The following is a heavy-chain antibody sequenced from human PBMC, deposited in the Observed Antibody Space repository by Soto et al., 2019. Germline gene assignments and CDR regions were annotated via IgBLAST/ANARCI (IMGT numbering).Heavy chain of an antibody. CDR1: GFTFSSYA. CDR3: AREYYDFSRYYYYGMDV. CDR2: ISYDGSNK. J-gene: IGHJ6*02. V-gene: IGHV3-30-3*01. D-gene: IGHD3-3*01. Sequence: GGSLRLSCAASGFTFSSYAMHWVRQAPGKGLEWVAVISYDGSNKYYADSVKGRFTISRDNSKSTLYLQMSSLRAEDTAVYYCAREYYDFSRYYYYGMDVWGQGTTVTVSS.